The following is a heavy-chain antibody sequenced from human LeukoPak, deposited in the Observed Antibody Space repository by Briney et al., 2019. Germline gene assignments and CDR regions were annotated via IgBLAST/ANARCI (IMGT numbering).Heavy chain of an antibody. CDR1: GFTFSSYG. D-gene: IGHD3-10*01. Sequence: PGGSLRLSCAASGFTFSSYGMHWVRQAPGKGLEWVAVISYDGSNKYYADSVKGRFTISRDNSKNTLYLQMNSLRAEDTAVYYCAKTYYYGSGIGYWGQGTLVTVSS. CDR2: ISYDGSNK. V-gene: IGHV3-30*18. CDR3: AKTYYYGSGIGY. J-gene: IGHJ4*02.